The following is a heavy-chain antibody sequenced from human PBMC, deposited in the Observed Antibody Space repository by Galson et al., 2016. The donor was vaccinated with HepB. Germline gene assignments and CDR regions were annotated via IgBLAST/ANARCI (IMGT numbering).Heavy chain of an antibody. CDR3: AGQRLGWYFDL. J-gene: IGHJ2*01. Sequence: SLRLSCAASGFTFSWFGMHWVRQAPGKGLEWVAAISYDGVAVILYDASDKYYADSVKGRFTISRDKSQNTLYLQMNSLRAEDTAVYYCAGQRLGWYFDLWGRGTLVTVSS. CDR1: GFTFSWFG. D-gene: IGHD5-12*01. CDR2: ILYDASDK. V-gene: IGHV3-30*03.